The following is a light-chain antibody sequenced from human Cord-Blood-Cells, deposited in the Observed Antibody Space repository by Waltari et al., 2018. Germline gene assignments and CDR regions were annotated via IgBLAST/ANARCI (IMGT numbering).Light chain of an antibody. CDR2: GAS. V-gene: IGKV3-15*01. CDR3: QQYNNLTFT. J-gene: IGKJ4*01. CDR1: QSVSSN. Sequence: EIVMTLSPPTLSVSRGERATLFCSDSQSVSSNLAWYQQKPGQAPRLLIYGASTRATGTQARISGSGSGTLFTLTISSLQSEDFAVYYCQQYNNLTFTFGGGTKVEIK.